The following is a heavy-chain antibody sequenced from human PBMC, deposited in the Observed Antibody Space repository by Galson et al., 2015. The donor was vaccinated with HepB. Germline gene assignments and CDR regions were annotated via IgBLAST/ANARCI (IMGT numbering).Heavy chain of an antibody. V-gene: IGHV3-20*01. CDR3: ARRLDYSNPDDAFDI. Sequence: SLRLSCAASGFTFDDYGMSWVRQAPGKGLEWVSGINWNGGSTGYADSVKGRFTISRDNAKNSLYLQMNSLRAEDTALYHCARRLDYSNPDDAFDIWGQGTMVTVSS. J-gene: IGHJ3*02. D-gene: IGHD4-11*01. CDR2: INWNGGST. CDR1: GFTFDDYG.